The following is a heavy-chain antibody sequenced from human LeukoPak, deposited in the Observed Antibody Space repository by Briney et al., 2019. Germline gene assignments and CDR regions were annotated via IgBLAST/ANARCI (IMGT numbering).Heavy chain of an antibody. CDR2: ISAYNGNT. V-gene: IGHV1-18*01. CDR1: GYTFTSYG. Sequence: ASVKVSCKASGYTFTSYGISWVRQAPGQGLEWMGWISAYNGNTNYAQKLQGRVTMTTDTSTSTAYMELRSLRSDDTAVYYCARDRALLWFGELLPLLDYWGQGTLVTVSS. J-gene: IGHJ4*02. CDR3: ARDRALLWFGELLPLLDY. D-gene: IGHD3-10*01.